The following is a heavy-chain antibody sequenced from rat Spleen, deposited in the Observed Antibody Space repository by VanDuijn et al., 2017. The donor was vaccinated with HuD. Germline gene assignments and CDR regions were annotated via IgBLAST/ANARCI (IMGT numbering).Heavy chain of an antibody. CDR3: ARVGTRVSRFAY. CDR2: ITPSGNSS. D-gene: IGHD1-4*01. Sequence: EVQLVESGGGLVQPGGSLKLSCAASGFTFSNYGMNWVRQAPTKGLEWIASITPSGNSSYYRAPVKGRFTISRDNAKSTLYLEMDSLRSEDTATYYCARVGTRVSRFAYWGQGTLVTVSS. CDR1: GFTFSNYG. J-gene: IGHJ3*01. V-gene: IGHV5-19*01.